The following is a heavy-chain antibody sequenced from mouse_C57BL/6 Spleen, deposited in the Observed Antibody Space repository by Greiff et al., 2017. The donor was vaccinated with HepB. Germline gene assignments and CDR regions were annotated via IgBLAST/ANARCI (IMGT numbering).Heavy chain of an antibody. D-gene: IGHD1-1*01. J-gene: IGHJ3*01. V-gene: IGHV1-82*01. CDR2: IYPGDGDT. Sequence: QVQLQQSGPELVKPGASVKISCKASGYAFSSSWMNWVKQRPGKGLEWIGRIYPGDGDTNYNGKFKGKATLTADKSSSTAYMQLSSLTSEDAAVYFCARTDYYGSSYVGWFAYWGQGTLVTVSA. CDR1: GYAFSSSW. CDR3: ARTDYYGSSYVGWFAY.